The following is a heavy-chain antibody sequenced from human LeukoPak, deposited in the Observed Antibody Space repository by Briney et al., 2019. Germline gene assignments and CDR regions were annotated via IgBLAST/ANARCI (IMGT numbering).Heavy chain of an antibody. Sequence: GGSLRLSCTASGFIFSNYWMTWVRQAPGKGLEWVSAISGSGGSTYYADSVKGRFTISRDNSKNTLYLQMNSLRAEDTAVYYCAKRKLYDSSGYYDYYFDYWGQGTLVTVSS. CDR1: GFIFSNYW. J-gene: IGHJ4*02. CDR3: AKRKLYDSSGYYDYYFDY. CDR2: ISGSGGST. V-gene: IGHV3-23*01. D-gene: IGHD3-22*01.